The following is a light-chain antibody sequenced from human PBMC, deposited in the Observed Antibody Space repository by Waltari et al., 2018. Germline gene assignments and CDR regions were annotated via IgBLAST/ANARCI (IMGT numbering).Light chain of an antibody. CDR1: KLENKY. J-gene: IGLJ2*01. Sequence: SYELTQPPSVSVSPGQTASITCSGDKLENKYACWYQQNPGQSPVLVMFQDTKRPSGIPERFSGSKSGNTATLTISGTQATDEADFYCQTWDNSVVVFGGGTKLTVL. V-gene: IGLV3-1*01. CDR2: QDT. CDR3: QTWDNSVVV.